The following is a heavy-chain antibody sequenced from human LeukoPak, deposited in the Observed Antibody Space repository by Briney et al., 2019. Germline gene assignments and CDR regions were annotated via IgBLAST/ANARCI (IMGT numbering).Heavy chain of an antibody. CDR1: GGTFSSYA. V-gene: IGHV1-69*13. D-gene: IGHD4-17*01. CDR3: ASYPWSNDYGDYRIDY. Sequence: AAVNVSCKASGGTFSSYAISWVRQAPGQGLEWMGGIIPIFGTANYAQKFQGRVTITADESTSTAYMELSSLRSEDTAVYYCASYPWSNDYGDYRIDYWGQGTLVTVSS. J-gene: IGHJ4*02. CDR2: IIPIFGTA.